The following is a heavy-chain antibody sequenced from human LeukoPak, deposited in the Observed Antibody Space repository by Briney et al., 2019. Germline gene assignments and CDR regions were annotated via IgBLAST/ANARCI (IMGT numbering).Heavy chain of an antibody. CDR1: GGSISSYY. J-gene: IGHJ4*02. CDR3: AGAYDSSGFDY. D-gene: IGHD3-22*01. Sequence: SETLSPTCTVSGGSISSYYWSWIPQPAGKGLEWIGRIYTSGSTNYNPSLKSRVTMPVDTSKDQFSLKLSSVTAADTAVYYCAGAYDSSGFDYWGRGTLVTVSS. V-gene: IGHV4-4*07. CDR2: IYTSGST.